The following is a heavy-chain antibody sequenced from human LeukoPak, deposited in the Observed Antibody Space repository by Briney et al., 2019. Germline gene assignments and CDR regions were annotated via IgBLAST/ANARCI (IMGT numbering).Heavy chain of an antibody. D-gene: IGHD6-19*01. V-gene: IGHV3-30*04. Sequence: GGSLRLSCAASGFTFSSYAMHWVRQAPGKGLEGVAVISYDGSNKYYADSVKGRFTISRDNSKNTLYLQMNSLRAEDTAVYYCARDPVLRIAVAGSYFDYWGQGTLVTVSS. CDR3: ARDPVLRIAVAGSYFDY. J-gene: IGHJ4*02. CDR2: ISYDGSNK. CDR1: GFTFSSYA.